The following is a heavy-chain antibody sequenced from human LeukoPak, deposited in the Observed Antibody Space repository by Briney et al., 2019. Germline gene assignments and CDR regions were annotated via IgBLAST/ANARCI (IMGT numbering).Heavy chain of an antibody. CDR3: ARGTGDSSGTPFDY. J-gene: IGHJ4*02. V-gene: IGHV1-2*02. CDR1: GYTFTGYY. D-gene: IGHD3-22*01. Sequence: ASVKVFCKASGYTFTGYYMQWVRQAPGQGLEWMGWINPNSGGTNYAQKFQGRVTMTRDTSISTAYMELSRLRSDDTAVYYCARGTGDSSGTPFDYWGQGTLVTVSS. CDR2: INPNSGGT.